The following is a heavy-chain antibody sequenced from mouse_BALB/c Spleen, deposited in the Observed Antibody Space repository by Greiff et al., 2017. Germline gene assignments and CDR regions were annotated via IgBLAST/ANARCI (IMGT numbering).Heavy chain of an antibody. CDR1: GFSLTSYG. V-gene: IGHV2-2*02. J-gene: IGHJ4*01. CDR3: ARKDGNYVRGAMDY. D-gene: IGHD2-1*01. CDR2: IWSGGST. Sequence: VQVVESGPGLVQPSQSLSITCTVSGFSLTSYGVHWVRQSPGKGLEWLGVIWSGGSTDYNAAFISRLSISKDNSKSQVFFKMNSLQANDTAIYYCARKDGNYVRGAMDYWGQGTSVTVSS.